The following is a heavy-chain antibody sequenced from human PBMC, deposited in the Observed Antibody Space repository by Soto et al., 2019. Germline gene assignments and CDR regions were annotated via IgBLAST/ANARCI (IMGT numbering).Heavy chain of an antibody. D-gene: IGHD3-10*01. Sequence: SETLSLTCTVSGGSISSYYWSWIRQPPGKGLDWIGYIYYSGSTNYNPSLKSRVTISVDTSKNQFSLKLSSVTAADTAVYYCARGSVMHYYGSGTYYFDYWGQGTLVTVSS. J-gene: IGHJ4*02. CDR1: GGSISSYY. CDR2: IYYSGST. CDR3: ARGSVMHYYGSGTYYFDY. V-gene: IGHV4-59*01.